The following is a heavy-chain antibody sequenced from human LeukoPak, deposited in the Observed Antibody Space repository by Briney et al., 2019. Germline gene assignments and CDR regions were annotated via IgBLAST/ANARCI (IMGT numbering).Heavy chain of an antibody. V-gene: IGHV3-21*01. CDR3: ARWSMATNGYYFDY. Sequence: GGSLRLSCAASGFTFTSYSMNWVRQAPGKGLEWVSSISSSSSYIYYADSVKGRFTISRDNAKNSLYLQMDSLRAEDTAVYYCARWSMATNGYYFDYWGQGTLVTVSS. D-gene: IGHD5-24*01. CDR1: GFTFTSYS. CDR2: ISSSSSYI. J-gene: IGHJ4*02.